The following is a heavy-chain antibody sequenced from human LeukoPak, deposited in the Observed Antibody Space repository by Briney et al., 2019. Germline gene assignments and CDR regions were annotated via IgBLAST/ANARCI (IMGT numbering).Heavy chain of an antibody. J-gene: IGHJ3*02. D-gene: IGHD1-14*01. CDR3: STGSRHAFDI. CDR1: GFTFSSYW. V-gene: IGHV3-74*01. CDR2: INSDGSST. Sequence: GGSLRLSCAASGFTFSSYWMHWVRQVPGKGLVWVSRINSDGSSTSCADSVKGRFTISRDNAKNTLYVQMNSLRAEDTAVYYCSTGSRHAFDIWGRGTMVTVSS.